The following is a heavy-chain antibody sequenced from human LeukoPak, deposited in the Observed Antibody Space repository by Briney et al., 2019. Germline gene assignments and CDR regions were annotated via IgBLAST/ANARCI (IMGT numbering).Heavy chain of an antibody. Sequence: SETLSLTCTVSGGSISGGRYFWGWIRQPPGKELEWIGTIFYSGSTYYNPSLQGRVTMSVDTSKNQFSLELRSVTAADTSLYYCARHLTNWESVAAPHASDAFGIWGQGAMVTVSS. CDR2: IFYSGST. V-gene: IGHV4-39*01. CDR3: ARHLTNWESVAAPHASDAFGI. CDR1: GGSISGGRYF. J-gene: IGHJ3*02. D-gene: IGHD6-19*01.